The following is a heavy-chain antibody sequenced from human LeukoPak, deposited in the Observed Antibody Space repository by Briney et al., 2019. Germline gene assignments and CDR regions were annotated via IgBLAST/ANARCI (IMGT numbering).Heavy chain of an antibody. V-gene: IGHV4-59*02. CDR3: ARIHRYCSGGACYVLDN. J-gene: IGHJ4*02. CDR2: VYYSGST. CDR1: GGSVSGYY. D-gene: IGHD2-15*01. Sequence: SETLSLTCVVSGGSVSGYYWGWIRQPSGRGLEWIGYVYYSGSTNYNPSFKSRITISVDTSRNQFSLQLSSVTAADTAVYYCARIHRYCSGGACYVLDNWGQGTLVAVSS.